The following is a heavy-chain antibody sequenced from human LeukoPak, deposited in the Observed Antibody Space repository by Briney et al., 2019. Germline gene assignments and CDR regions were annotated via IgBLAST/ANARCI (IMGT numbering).Heavy chain of an antibody. CDR3: AKAVSYYYASGSYYKNPFDY. D-gene: IGHD3-10*01. CDR2: ISGSGGST. Sequence: GGSLRLSCAASGFTFSSYGMRWVRQAPGEGLGWVSAISGSGGSTYYADSVKGRFTLSRDNSKNTLYLQMNSLRAEDTAVYYCAKAVSYYYASGSYYKNPFDYWGQGTLVTVSS. CDR1: GFTFSSYG. J-gene: IGHJ4*02. V-gene: IGHV3-23*01.